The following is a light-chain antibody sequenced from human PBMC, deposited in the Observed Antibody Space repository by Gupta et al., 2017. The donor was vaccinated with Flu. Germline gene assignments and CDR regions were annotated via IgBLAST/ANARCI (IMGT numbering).Light chain of an antibody. CDR2: DDT. V-gene: IGLV3-21*02. CDR1: NIGGKT. Sequence: SYVLTQPPSVSVTPGQTARITCGGNNIGGKTVHWFQQKPGQAPVLVVYDDTFRPSGILERFSGSNSGNMATLTMSRVEAGDEADYYCQVWDSSSDHPGVFGGGTKLTVL. CDR3: QVWDSSSDHPGV. J-gene: IGLJ3*02.